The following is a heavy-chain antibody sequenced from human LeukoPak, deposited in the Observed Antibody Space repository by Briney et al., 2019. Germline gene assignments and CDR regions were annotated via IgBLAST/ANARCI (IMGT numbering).Heavy chain of an antibody. Sequence: GGSLRLSCAASGFTFSSYSMNWVRQAPGKGLEWVSHITASGAAMFYADSVKGRFTISRDNAENSLYLQMNSLRAEDTAVYYCAKENYWGQGTLVTVSS. CDR3: AKENY. J-gene: IGHJ4*02. V-gene: IGHV3-48*01. CDR1: GFTFSSYS. CDR2: ITASGAAM.